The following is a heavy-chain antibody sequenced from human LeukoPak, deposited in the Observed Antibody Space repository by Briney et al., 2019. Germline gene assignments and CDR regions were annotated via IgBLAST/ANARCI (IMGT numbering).Heavy chain of an antibody. J-gene: IGHJ4*02. D-gene: IGHD3-22*01. CDR1: GGSISSGGYS. CDR3: ASEYYYDSSGYK. CDR2: IYHSGST. V-gene: IGHV4-30-2*01. Sequence: SEPLSLTCAVSGGSISSGGYSWSWIRQPPGKGLEWIGYIYHSGSTYYNPSLKSRVTISVDRSKNQFSLKLSSVTAADTAVYYCASEYYYDSSGYKWGQGTLVTVSS.